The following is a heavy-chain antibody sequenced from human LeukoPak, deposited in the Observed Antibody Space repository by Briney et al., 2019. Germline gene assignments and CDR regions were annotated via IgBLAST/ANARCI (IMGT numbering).Heavy chain of an antibody. V-gene: IGHV3-23*01. CDR3: ARDQPAAYWYFDL. CDR2: ISGRGFNT. J-gene: IGHJ2*01. CDR1: GFTFSSYG. D-gene: IGHD6-13*01. Sequence: GGSLRLSCAASGFTFSSYGMSWVRQVPGKGLEWVSAISGRGFNTYYADSVKGRFTISRDNAKNSLYLQMNSLRAEDTAVYYCARDQPAAYWYFDLWGRGTLVTVSS.